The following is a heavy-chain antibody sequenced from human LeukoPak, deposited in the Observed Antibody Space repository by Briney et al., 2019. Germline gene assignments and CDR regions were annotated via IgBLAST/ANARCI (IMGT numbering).Heavy chain of an antibody. CDR1: GFTFSSYS. CDR2: ISSSSSYI. Sequence: PGGSLRLFCAASGFTFSSYSMNWVRQAPGKGLEWVSSISSSSSYIYYADSVKGRFTISRDNAKNSLYLQMNSLRAEDTALYYCAKDMVVGIQLWSLDYWGQGTLVTVSS. V-gene: IGHV3-21*04. J-gene: IGHJ4*02. D-gene: IGHD5-18*01. CDR3: AKDMVVGIQLWSLDY.